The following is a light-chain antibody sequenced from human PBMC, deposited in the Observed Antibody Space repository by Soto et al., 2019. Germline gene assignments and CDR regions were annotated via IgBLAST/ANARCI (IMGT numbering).Light chain of an antibody. CDR2: KVS. V-gene: IGKV2-30*01. J-gene: IGKJ1*01. Sequence: VVSRATVSLPVTVGQPDTISCRYSQSLVYSDGNTYLNWFQQRPGQSPRRLIYKVSNRGSGVPDRFSGIGPGTDVTLRITRVEAEDVRLYSCMQAVQPLWAFRPATKVDIK. CDR1: QSLVYSDGNTY. CDR3: MQAVQPLWA.